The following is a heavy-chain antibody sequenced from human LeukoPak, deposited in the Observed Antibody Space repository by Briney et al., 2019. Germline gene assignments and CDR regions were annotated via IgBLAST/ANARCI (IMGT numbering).Heavy chain of an antibody. J-gene: IGHJ4*02. CDR2: IXXXGST. CDR3: ARHGAYYYGSGSYYNLPFDY. D-gene: IGHD3-10*01. Sequence: PSETLSLTCTVSGGSISSSSYYWXWIRQPPGKGLEWIGSIXXXGSTYYNPSLKSRVTISVDTSKNHFSLKLSSVTAADTAIYYCARHGAYYYGSGSYYNLPFDYWGQGTLVTVSS. CDR1: GGSISSSSYY. V-gene: IGHV4-39*01.